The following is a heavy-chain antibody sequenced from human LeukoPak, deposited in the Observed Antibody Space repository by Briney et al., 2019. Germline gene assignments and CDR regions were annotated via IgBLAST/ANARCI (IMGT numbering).Heavy chain of an antibody. CDR3: ARRSSCSGGSCSLGLDY. J-gene: IGHJ4*02. CDR1: GGSISSSGYY. Sequence: SETLSLTCTVSGGSISSSGYYWGWIRQPPGKGLEWIASIYYSGSTYYNPSLKSRVTISVDTYKNQLSLKLSSLPAADSAVYYCARRSSCSGGSCSLGLDYWGQGTLVTVSS. D-gene: IGHD2-15*01. CDR2: IYYSGST. V-gene: IGHV4-39*01.